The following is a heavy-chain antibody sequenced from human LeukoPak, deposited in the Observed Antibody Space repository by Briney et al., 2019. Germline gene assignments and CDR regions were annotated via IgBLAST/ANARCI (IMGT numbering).Heavy chain of an antibody. CDR2: IDWDDDK. V-gene: IGHV2-70*11. J-gene: IGHJ4*02. CDR1: GFSLSTSGMC. D-gene: IGHD6-13*01. CDR3: ARIRGSSWYFDY. Sequence: ESGPTLVNPTQTLTLTCTFSGFSLSTSGMCVSWIRQPPGKALEWLARIDWDDDKYYSTSLKTRLTISKDTSKNQVVLTMTNMDPVDTATYYCARIRGSSWYFDYWGQGTLVTVSS.